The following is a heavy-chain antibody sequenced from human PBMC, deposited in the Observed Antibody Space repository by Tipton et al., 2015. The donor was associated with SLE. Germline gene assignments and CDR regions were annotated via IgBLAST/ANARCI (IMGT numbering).Heavy chain of an antibody. CDR3: ARQYGRGAFDI. J-gene: IGHJ3*02. V-gene: IGHV4-61*02. Sequence: TLSLTCTVSGGSISSGSYYWTWIRQPAGKGLEWIGRIYTGGSPNYNPSLKSRITISADTSKNQFSLKLSSVTAADTAVYYCARQYGRGAFDIWGQGTMVTVSS. CDR2: IYTGGSP. CDR1: GGSISSGSYY. D-gene: IGHD1-26*01.